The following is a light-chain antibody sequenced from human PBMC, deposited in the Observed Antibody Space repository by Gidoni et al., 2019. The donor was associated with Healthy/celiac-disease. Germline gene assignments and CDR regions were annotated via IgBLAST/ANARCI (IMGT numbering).Light chain of an antibody. CDR2: GAS. CDR1: QSVSSSY. Sequence: EIVLTQSPDTLSLSPGERATLSCRASQSVSSSYLAWYQQKPGQAPRLLIYGASSRATGIPDRFSGSGSGKDFTLTISRLEPEDFAVYYCQQYGSSRTFGQGTKVEIK. J-gene: IGKJ1*01. V-gene: IGKV3-20*01. CDR3: QQYGSSRT.